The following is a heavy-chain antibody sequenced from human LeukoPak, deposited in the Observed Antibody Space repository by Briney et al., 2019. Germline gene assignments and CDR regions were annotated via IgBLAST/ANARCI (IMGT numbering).Heavy chain of an antibody. D-gene: IGHD6-6*01. CDR2: IYYSGST. V-gene: IGHV4-59*01. J-gene: IGHJ5*02. CDR1: GVSLSSYY. CDR3: ARRYSSSSYNWVDP. Sequence: SETLSLTCTVSGVSLSSYYWSWIRQPPGRGLEWIGYIYYSGSTNYNPSLKSRVTISVDTSKNQFSLKMTSVTAAVTAVYFCARRYSSSSYNWVDPWGQGTLVTVSS.